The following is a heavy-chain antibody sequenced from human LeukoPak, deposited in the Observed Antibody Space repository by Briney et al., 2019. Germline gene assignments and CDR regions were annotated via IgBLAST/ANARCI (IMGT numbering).Heavy chain of an antibody. CDR2: ISGSGGST. D-gene: IGHD3-22*01. V-gene: IGHV3-23*01. Sequence: GGSLRLSCAASGFTFSGYAMSWVRQAPGKGLEWVSAISGSGGSTYYADSLKGRFTISRDNSKNTLYLQMNSLRAEDTAVYYCAKDGPPNYESSGYYYMDVWGKGTTVTVSS. CDR1: GFTFSGYA. CDR3: AKDGPPNYESSGYYYMDV. J-gene: IGHJ6*03.